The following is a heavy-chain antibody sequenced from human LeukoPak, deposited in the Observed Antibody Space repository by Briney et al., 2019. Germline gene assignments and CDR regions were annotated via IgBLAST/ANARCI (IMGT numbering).Heavy chain of an antibody. D-gene: IGHD1-26*01. V-gene: IGHV4-39*07. CDR1: GGSISSSSYY. J-gene: IGHJ6*03. CDR3: ASGSYYEDYYYYYMDV. CDR2: IYYSGST. Sequence: SETLSLTCTVSGGSISSSSYYWGWIRQPPGKGLGWIGSIYYSGSTYYNPSLKSRVTISVDTSKNQFSLKLSSVTAADTAVYYCASGSYYEDYYYYYMDVWGKGTTVTVSS.